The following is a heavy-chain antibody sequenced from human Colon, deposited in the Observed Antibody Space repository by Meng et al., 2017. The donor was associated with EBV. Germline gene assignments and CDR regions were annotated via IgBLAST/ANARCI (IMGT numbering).Heavy chain of an antibody. CDR1: GGSFSGYV. J-gene: IGHJ4*02. V-gene: IGHV4-34*01. CDR2: VSHPGSA. CDR3: ARVPTTGYKDH. D-gene: IGHD3-9*01. Sequence: QVLLQQLCAGLLQPSETLSLTCTVNGGSFSGYVWSWVPRPPGKGMDWIGEVSHPGSANYNPSLKSRVTISVDASEKQFSLSLTSVTAADSAVYYCARVPTTGYKDHWGQGTLVTVSS.